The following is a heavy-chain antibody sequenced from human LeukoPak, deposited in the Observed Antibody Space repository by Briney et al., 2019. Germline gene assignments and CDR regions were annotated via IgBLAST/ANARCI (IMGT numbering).Heavy chain of an antibody. CDR3: ARHYLRFLESLDH. CDR1: GGSISSSNNY. Sequence: PSETLSLTCTVSGGSISSSNNYWGWIRQPPGKGLEWIGNIYYSGSTYYNPSLKSRVTISVDTSKNQFSLKMTSVTAADTAVYYCARHYLRFLESLDHWGQGTLVTVSS. V-gene: IGHV4-39*01. CDR2: IYYSGST. J-gene: IGHJ4*02. D-gene: IGHD3-3*01.